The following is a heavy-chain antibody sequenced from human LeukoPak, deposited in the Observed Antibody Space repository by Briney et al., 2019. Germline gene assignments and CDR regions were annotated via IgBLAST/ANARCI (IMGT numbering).Heavy chain of an antibody. V-gene: IGHV3-21*01. Sequence: GGSLRLSCAASGFTFSSYSMHWVRQAPGKGLEWVSSISSSSSYIYYADSVKGRFTISRDNAKNSLYLQMNSLRAEDTAVYYCARDSYYDTLTGYTRDAFDIWGQGTMVTVSS. CDR3: ARDSYYDTLTGYTRDAFDI. J-gene: IGHJ3*02. CDR1: GFTFSSYS. CDR2: ISSSSSYI. D-gene: IGHD3-9*01.